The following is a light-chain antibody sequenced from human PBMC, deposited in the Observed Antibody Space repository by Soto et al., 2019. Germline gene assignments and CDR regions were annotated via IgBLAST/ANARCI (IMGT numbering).Light chain of an antibody. CDR1: QSVNTY. J-gene: IGKJ1*01. Sequence: EIVLTQSPATLSLSPGERVSLSCRASQSVNTYFAWYQQKPGQAPRLIIYDASSRATGTPPRFSGSGSGPAFTLPISSLEPEDFAIDYCEQRSSWPLTFGHGTRVVI. V-gene: IGKV3-11*01. CDR2: DAS. CDR3: EQRSSWPLT.